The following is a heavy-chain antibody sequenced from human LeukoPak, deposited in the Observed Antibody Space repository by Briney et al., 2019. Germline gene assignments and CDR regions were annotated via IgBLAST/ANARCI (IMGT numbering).Heavy chain of an antibody. Sequence: SVTVSCKASGGTFSSYAISWVRQAPGQGREWMGGVIPIFGTANYAQKFQGRVTITTDESTSTAYMELSSLRSEDTAVYYCARALSNYDFWSGSDAFDIWGQGTMVTVSS. CDR3: ARALSNYDFWSGSDAFDI. CDR2: VIPIFGTA. V-gene: IGHV1-69*05. CDR1: GGTFSSYA. J-gene: IGHJ3*02. D-gene: IGHD3-3*01.